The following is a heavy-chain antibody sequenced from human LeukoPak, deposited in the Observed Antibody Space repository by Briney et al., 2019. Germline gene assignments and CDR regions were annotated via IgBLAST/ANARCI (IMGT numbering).Heavy chain of an antibody. J-gene: IGHJ6*02. D-gene: IGHD5-18*01. Sequence: ASVKVSCKASGYTFTSYGISWVRQAPGQGLEWMGWISAYNGNTNYAQKLQGRVTMTTDTSTSTAYMELRSLRSDDTAVYYCARDFRGYSYGHVVTGWPQYYYYGMDVWGQGTTVTVSS. V-gene: IGHV1-18*01. CDR1: GYTFTSYG. CDR3: ARDFRGYSYGHVVTGWPQYYYYGMDV. CDR2: ISAYNGNT.